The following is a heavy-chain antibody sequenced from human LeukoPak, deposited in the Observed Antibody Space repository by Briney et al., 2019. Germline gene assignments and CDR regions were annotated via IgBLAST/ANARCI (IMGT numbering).Heavy chain of an antibody. Sequence: PGRSLRLSCAASGFTFSSYAMHWVRQASGKGLEWVAVISYDGSNKYYADSVKGRFTISRDNSKNTLYLQMNSLRAEDTAVYYCARDGVRYSGYDTYYFDYWGQGTLVTVSS. CDR1: GFTFSSYA. D-gene: IGHD5-12*01. V-gene: IGHV3-30*04. CDR3: ARDGVRYSGYDTYYFDY. J-gene: IGHJ4*02. CDR2: ISYDGSNK.